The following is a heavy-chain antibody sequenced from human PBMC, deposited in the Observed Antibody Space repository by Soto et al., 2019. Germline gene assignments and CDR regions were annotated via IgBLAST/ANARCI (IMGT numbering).Heavy chain of an antibody. CDR3: ARAADDSSGYYPDY. D-gene: IGHD3-22*01. Sequence: GGSLRLSCAASGFTFSSYAMHWVRQAPGKGLEWVAVISYDGSNKYYADSVKGRFTISRDNSKNTLYLQMNSLRAEDTAVYYCARAADDSSGYYPDYWGQGTLVTVSS. CDR2: ISYDGSNK. J-gene: IGHJ4*02. V-gene: IGHV3-30-3*01. CDR1: GFTFSSYA.